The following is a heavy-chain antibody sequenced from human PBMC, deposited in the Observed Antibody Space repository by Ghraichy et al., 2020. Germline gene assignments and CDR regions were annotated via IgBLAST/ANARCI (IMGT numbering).Heavy chain of an antibody. V-gene: IGHV3-74*01. J-gene: IGHJ4*02. D-gene: IGHD6-13*01. CDR1: GFTFSSYW. CDR3: VRVGVEAAAASNLDY. Sequence: ETLSLTCAASGFTFSSYWMHWVRQAPGKGLVWVSRITDDGGSTSYADSVKGRFTISRDNAKNTLYLQMSSPRAEDTAVYYCVRVGVEAAAASNLDYWGQGTLVTVSS. CDR2: ITDDGGST.